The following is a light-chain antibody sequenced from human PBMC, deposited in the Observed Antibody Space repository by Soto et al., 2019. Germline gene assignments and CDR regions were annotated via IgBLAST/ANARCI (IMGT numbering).Light chain of an antibody. CDR2: DVA. J-gene: IGLJ2*01. V-gene: IGLV2-11*01. Sequence: QSALTQPRSVSGSPGQSVTISCTGSRSDVGGYKYVSWYQQFPGKAPTLIIYDVAKRPSGVPGRFSGSKSGNTASLTISGLQAEDEGDYYCCSYGGGRTPLGFGGGTKVTVL. CDR1: RSDVGGYKY. CDR3: CSYGGGRTPLG.